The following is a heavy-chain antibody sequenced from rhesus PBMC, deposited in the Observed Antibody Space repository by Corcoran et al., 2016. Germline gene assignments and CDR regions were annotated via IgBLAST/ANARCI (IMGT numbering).Heavy chain of an antibody. V-gene: IGHV4-76*01. Sequence: QVQLQESGPGVVKPSETLSLTCAVSGYSISSGYDWSWIRQPPGKGLEWIGYIYGISGCTNDNPSLRNRVTISKDTSKNQFSLKLSSVTAADTAVYYCARDRYSWNREYYFDYWGQGVLVTVSS. CDR2: IYGISGCT. CDR3: ARDRYSWNREYYFDY. D-gene: IGHD1-1-1*01. J-gene: IGHJ4*01. CDR1: GYSISSGYD.